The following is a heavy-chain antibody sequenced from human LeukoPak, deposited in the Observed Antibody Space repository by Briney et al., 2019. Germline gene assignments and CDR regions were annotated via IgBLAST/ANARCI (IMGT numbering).Heavy chain of an antibody. D-gene: IGHD5-18*01. CDR3: ARLRVYSYTLDY. V-gene: IGHV3-30*04. CDR2: ISYDGSNK. J-gene: IGHJ4*02. Sequence: GGSLRLSCAASGFTFSSYAMHWVRQAPGKGLEWVAVISYDGSNKYYAATVKGRFNISRDNSKNTLYLQMNSLRGEDTAVYYFARLRVYSYTLDYWGQGTLVTVSS. CDR1: GFTFSSYA.